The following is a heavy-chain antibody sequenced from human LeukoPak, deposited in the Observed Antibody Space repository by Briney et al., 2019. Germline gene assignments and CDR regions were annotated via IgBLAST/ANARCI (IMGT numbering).Heavy chain of an antibody. CDR1: GYTFTGYY. D-gene: IGHD3-10*01. V-gene: IGHV1-2*02. J-gene: IGHJ4*02. CDR2: INPNSGGT. Sequence: ASVKVSCKASGYTFTGYYMHWVRQAPGQGLEWMGWINPNSGGTNYAQKFQGRVTMTRDTSISTAYMELSRLRSDDTAVYYCARGDRNERITMVRGVIIDWGQGTLVTVSS. CDR3: ARGDRNERITMVRGVIID.